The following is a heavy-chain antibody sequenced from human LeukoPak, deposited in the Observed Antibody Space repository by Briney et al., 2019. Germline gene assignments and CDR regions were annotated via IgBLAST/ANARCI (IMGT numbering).Heavy chain of an antibody. Sequence: GGSLRLSCAASGFPVSSDYMSWVRQAPGKGLEWVSAISGSGGSTYYADSVKGRFTISRDNSKNTLYLQMDSLRAEDTAVYYCAKSGYGSGSRFDYWGQGTLVTVSS. CDR2: ISGSGGST. CDR3: AKSGYGSGSRFDY. J-gene: IGHJ4*02. V-gene: IGHV3-23*01. CDR1: GFPVSSDY. D-gene: IGHD3-10*01.